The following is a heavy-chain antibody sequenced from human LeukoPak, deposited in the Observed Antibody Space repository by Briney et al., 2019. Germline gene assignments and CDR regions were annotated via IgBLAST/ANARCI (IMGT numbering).Heavy chain of an antibody. J-gene: IGHJ4*02. Sequence: PSETLSLTCTVSGDSISIYYWSWIRQPPGKGLEWIGYIYHSGSTNYNPSLKCRVPISADTSKDQFSLKLASVTPADTAVYYCATGYSSTWYYFDDGGEGTLVTVSS. V-gene: IGHV4-59*01. CDR1: GDSISIYY. D-gene: IGHD6-13*01. CDR2: IYHSGST. CDR3: ATGYSSTWYYFDD.